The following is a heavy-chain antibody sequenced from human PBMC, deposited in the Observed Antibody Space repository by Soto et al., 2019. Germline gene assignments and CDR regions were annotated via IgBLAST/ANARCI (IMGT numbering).Heavy chain of an antibody. CDR1: GGSFSGYY. CDR2: INHSGST. J-gene: IGHJ5*02. V-gene: IGHV4-34*01. CDR3: ARGTDGDYVVGYNWFDP. Sequence: SETLSLTCAVYGGSFSGYYWSWIRQPPGKGLEWIGEINHSGSTNYNPSLKSRVTISVDTSKNQFSLKLSSVTAADTAVYYCARGTDGDYVVGYNWFDPWGQGTLVTISS. D-gene: IGHD4-17*01.